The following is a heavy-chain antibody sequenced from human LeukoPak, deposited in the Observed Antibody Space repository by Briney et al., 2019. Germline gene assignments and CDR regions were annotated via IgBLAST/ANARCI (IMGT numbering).Heavy chain of an antibody. V-gene: IGHV3-11*06. Sequence: GGSLRLSCAASGFTFSDYYMSWIRQAPGKGLEWVSSISSSSSYIYYADSVKGRFTISRDNAKNSLYLQMNSLRAEDTAVYYCARELTLRGPHFDYWGQGTLVTVSP. J-gene: IGHJ4*02. CDR2: ISSSSSYI. D-gene: IGHD5-12*01. CDR3: ARELTLRGPHFDY. CDR1: GFTFSDYY.